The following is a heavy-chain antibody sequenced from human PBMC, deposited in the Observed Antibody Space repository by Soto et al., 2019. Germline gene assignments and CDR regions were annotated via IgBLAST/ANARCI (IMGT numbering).Heavy chain of an antibody. J-gene: IGHJ6*02. Sequence: ASVKVSCKASGYTFTSYAMHWVRQAPGQRLEWMGWINAGNGNTKYSQKFQGRVTITRDTSASTAYMELSSLRSEDTAVYYCAREGYSSGWSASYCYYYGMDVWGQGTTVTVSS. D-gene: IGHD6-19*01. CDR1: GYTFTSYA. CDR2: INAGNGNT. CDR3: AREGYSSGWSASYCYYYGMDV. V-gene: IGHV1-3*01.